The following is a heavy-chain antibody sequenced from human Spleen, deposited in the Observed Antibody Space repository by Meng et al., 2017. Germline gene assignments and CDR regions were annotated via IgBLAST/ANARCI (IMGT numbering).Heavy chain of an antibody. Sequence: QVQLVPSGAEVKKPGPSVKVSCKASGYTFTSYDINWVRQATGQGLEWMGWMNPNSGNTGYAQKFQGRVTMTRNTSISTAYMELSSLRSEDTAVYYCARGFIAAAGSDYWGQGTLVTVSS. J-gene: IGHJ4*02. D-gene: IGHD6-13*01. CDR3: ARGFIAAAGSDY. CDR2: MNPNSGNT. V-gene: IGHV1-8*01. CDR1: GYTFTSYD.